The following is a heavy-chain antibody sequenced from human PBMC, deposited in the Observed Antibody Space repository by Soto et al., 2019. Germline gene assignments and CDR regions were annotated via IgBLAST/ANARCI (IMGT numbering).Heavy chain of an antibody. CDR1: GGTFSNYA. CDR2: IIPIFGRP. J-gene: IGHJ6*01. CDR3: ASWLMEAFIGGNYYYGMDV. Sequence: QVQLVQSGAEVKKPGSSVKVSCKASGGTFSNYAFSWVRQAPGQGLEWLGGIIPIFGRPDYAQKFRDMFTLTAGESTCTAHLELTSLRSEDTAVSYCASWLMEAFIGGNYYYGMDVWWQGTPVTVS. V-gene: IGHV1-69*12. D-gene: IGHD3-16*02.